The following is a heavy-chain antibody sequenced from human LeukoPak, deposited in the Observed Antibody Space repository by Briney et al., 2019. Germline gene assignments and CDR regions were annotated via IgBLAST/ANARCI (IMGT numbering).Heavy chain of an antibody. Sequence: SETLSLTCTVSGGSFSTYYWSWIRQPAGKGLEWIGHIYTTGTTDYNPSLKSRVTMSIDTSKNQFSLKLNSVTAADTAIYYCARDAKYYYGSRTSFFFEYWGQGTPLSVSS. J-gene: IGHJ4*02. D-gene: IGHD3-10*01. CDR1: GGSFSTYY. CDR2: IYTTGTT. V-gene: IGHV4-4*07. CDR3: ARDAKYYYGSRTSFFFEY.